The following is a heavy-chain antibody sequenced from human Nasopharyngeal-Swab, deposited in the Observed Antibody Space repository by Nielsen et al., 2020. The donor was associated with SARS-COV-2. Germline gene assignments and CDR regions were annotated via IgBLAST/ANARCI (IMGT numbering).Heavy chain of an antibody. D-gene: IGHD1-26*01. V-gene: IGHV3-23*01. J-gene: IGHJ4*02. CDR1: GFTFSNYA. CDR2: ISGSGGNT. CDR3: AKEQRGGSYFDY. Sequence: GVLKISCAASGFTFSNYAMSWVRQAPGKGLEWVSGISGSGGNTYHTDSVKGRFTISRDNPKNTLYLQMNSLRAEDTAVYYCAKEQRGGSYFDYWGQGTLVTVSS.